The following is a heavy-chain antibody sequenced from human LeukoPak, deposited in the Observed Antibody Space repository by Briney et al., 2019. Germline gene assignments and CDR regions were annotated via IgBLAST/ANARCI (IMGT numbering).Heavy chain of an antibody. J-gene: IGHJ3*01. CDR1: GFTFSSYW. V-gene: IGHV3-23*01. Sequence: TGGSLRLSCAASGFTFSSYWMHWVRHTPGKGLVWVSGISGSGGGTYYADFVKGRFAISRDNSKNTLYLQMNSLRAEDSALYYCVQEGPRGLAFDVWGQGTRVTVSS. CDR3: VQEGPRGLAFDV. CDR2: ISGSGGGT.